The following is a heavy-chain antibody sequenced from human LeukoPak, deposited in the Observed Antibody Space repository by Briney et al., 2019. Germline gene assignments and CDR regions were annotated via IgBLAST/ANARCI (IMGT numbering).Heavy chain of an antibody. J-gene: IGHJ5*02. Sequence: SETLSLTCTVSGGSIGSFYWSWIRPPPRKGPEWIANGYGNGNTNYNPSLRSRVSMSVATSSEQFSLRLRSVTAADTAIYYCARHPFVLEAGYWFDPWGQGILVTVSS. D-gene: IGHD2-8*02. CDR1: GGSIGSFY. CDR3: ARHPFVLEAGYWFDP. V-gene: IGHV4-59*08. CDR2: GYGNGNT.